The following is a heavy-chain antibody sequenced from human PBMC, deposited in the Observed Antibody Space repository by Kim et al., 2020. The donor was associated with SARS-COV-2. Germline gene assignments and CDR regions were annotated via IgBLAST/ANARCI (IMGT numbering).Heavy chain of an antibody. V-gene: IGHV3-48*02. J-gene: IGHJ6*02. D-gene: IGHD3-10*01. Sequence: GGSLRLSCAASGFTFSSYSMNWVRQAPGKGLEWVSYISSSSSTIYYADSVKGRFTISRDNAKNSLYLQMNSLRDEDTAVYYCARAELWFRELRRNYYYGMDGWGQGTTVTVSS. CDR2: ISSSSSTI. CDR1: GFTFSSYS. CDR3: ARAELWFRELRRNYYYGMDG.